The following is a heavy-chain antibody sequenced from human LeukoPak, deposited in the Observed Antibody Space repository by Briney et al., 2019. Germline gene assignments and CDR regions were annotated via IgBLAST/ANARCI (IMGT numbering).Heavy chain of an antibody. J-gene: IGHJ6*03. Sequence: SETLSLTCTVSGGSISSYYWSWIRQPPGKGLEWIGYIYYSGSTNYSPSLKSRVTISVDTSKNQFSLKLSSVTAADTAVYYCARGVRGVKYYYYYYMDVWGKGTTVTISS. CDR2: IYYSGST. D-gene: IGHD3-10*01. V-gene: IGHV4-59*01. CDR1: GGSISSYY. CDR3: ARGVRGVKYYYYYYMDV.